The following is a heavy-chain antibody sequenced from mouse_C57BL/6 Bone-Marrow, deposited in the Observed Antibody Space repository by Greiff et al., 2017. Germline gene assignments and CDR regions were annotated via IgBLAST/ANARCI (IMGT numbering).Heavy chain of an antibody. J-gene: IGHJ4*01. CDR3: ARRWLPHYYAMDY. V-gene: IGHV5-6*02. CDR1: GFTFSSYG. CDR2: ISSGGSYT. Sequence: DVHLVESGGDLVKPGGSLKLSCAASGFTFSSYGMSWVRQTPDKRLEWVATISSGGSYTYYPDSVKGRFTISRDNAKNTLYLQMSSLKSEDTAMYYCARRWLPHYYAMDYWGQGTSVTVSS. D-gene: IGHD2-2*01.